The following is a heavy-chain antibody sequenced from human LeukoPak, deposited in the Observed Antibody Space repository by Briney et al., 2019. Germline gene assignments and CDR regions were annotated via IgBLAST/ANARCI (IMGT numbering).Heavy chain of an antibody. V-gene: IGHV3-30*18. D-gene: IGHD3-22*01. CDR3: AKDQYDSSGYYYYV. Sequence: PGGSLRLSCAASGFTFSSYGMHWVRQAPGKGLEWVAVISYDGSNKYYADSVKGRFTISRDNSKNTLYLRMNSLRAEDTAVYYCAKDQYDSSGYYYYVWGQGTLVTVSS. CDR2: ISYDGSNK. J-gene: IGHJ4*02. CDR1: GFTFSSYG.